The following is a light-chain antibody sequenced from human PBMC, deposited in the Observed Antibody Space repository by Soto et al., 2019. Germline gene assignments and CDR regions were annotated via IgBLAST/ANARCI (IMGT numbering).Light chain of an antibody. Sequence: QSVLTQPASVSGSPGQSITISCTGTSSDVGSYNYVSWYQHHPGKAPKLMIYDVSNRPSGVSNRFSGSKSGNTASLSISGLQPEDEADYYCSSYRTSNSYVFGTGTKVTV. CDR1: SSDVGSYNY. J-gene: IGLJ1*01. CDR3: SSYRTSNSYV. CDR2: DVS. V-gene: IGLV2-14*03.